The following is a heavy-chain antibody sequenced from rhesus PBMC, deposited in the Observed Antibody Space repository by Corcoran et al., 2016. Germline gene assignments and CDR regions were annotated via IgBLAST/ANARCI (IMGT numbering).Heavy chain of an antibody. CDR2: IYGSGSST. Sequence: QLQLQESGPGLVKPSETLSVTCAVSGGSISSSYWSWIRQAPGKGLEGIGYIYGSGSSTNYNPSLKSCVTLSVDTSKNQLSLKLSSVTTADTTVYYCARDRTDYYYDSGYYGYDAFDFWGQGLRVTVSS. CDR3: ARDRTDYYYDSGYYGYDAFDF. V-gene: IGHV4-169*02. CDR1: GGSISSSY. J-gene: IGHJ3*01. D-gene: IGHD3-28*01.